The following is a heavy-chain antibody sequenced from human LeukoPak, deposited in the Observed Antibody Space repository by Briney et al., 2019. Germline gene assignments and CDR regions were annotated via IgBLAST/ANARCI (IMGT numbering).Heavy chain of an antibody. J-gene: IGHJ4*02. CDR3: ARGYFDY. Sequence: ASVKVSCKASGGTFSSYAISWVRQAPGQGLEWMGIINPSGGSTSYAQKFQGRVTMTRDTSTSTVYMELSSLRSEDTAVYYCARGYFDYWGQGTLVTVSS. V-gene: IGHV1-46*01. CDR2: INPSGGST. CDR1: GGTFSSYA.